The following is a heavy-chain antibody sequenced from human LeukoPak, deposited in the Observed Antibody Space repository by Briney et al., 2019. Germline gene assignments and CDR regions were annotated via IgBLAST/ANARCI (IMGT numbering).Heavy chain of an antibody. Sequence: GESLKISCKDSGYRFTSYWIGWVRQMPGKGLEWMGIIYPGDSDTRYSPSFQGQVTISADKSISTAYLQWSSLKASDTAMYYCARQSARYCSSTSCYWDYWGQGTLVTVSS. CDR2: IYPGDSDT. CDR3: ARQSARYCSSTSCYWDY. D-gene: IGHD2-2*01. J-gene: IGHJ4*02. CDR1: GYRFTSYW. V-gene: IGHV5-51*01.